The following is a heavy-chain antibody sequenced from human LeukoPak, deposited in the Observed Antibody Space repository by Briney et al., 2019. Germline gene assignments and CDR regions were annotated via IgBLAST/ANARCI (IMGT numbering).Heavy chain of an antibody. Sequence: PGGSLRLSCAASGFTFSSYGMHWVRQAPGKGLEWVAVISYDGSNKYYADSVKGRFTISRDNSKNTLYLQMNSLRAEDTAVYYCVKPSEQQLVLNYFDYWGQGTLVTVSS. J-gene: IGHJ4*02. CDR3: VKPSEQQLVLNYFDY. V-gene: IGHV3-30*18. D-gene: IGHD6-13*01. CDR1: GFTFSSYG. CDR2: ISYDGSNK.